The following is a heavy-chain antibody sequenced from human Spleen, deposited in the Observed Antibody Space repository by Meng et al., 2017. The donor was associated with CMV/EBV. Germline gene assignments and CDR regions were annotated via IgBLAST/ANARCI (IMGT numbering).Heavy chain of an antibody. D-gene: IGHD4-23*01. V-gene: IGHV1-2*02. J-gene: IGHJ4*02. CDR3: ARARATTVVVLFWY. Sequence: ASVQVYCKASGYTFTGYYMHWVRQAPGQGLEWMGWINPNSVGTNYAQKFQGRVTMTRDTSISTAYMELSRLRSDDTAVYYCARARATTVVVLFWYWGQGTRVTVSS. CDR2: INPNSVGT. CDR1: GYTFTGYY.